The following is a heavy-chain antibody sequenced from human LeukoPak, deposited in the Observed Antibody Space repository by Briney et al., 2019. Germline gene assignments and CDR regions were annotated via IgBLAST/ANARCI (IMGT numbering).Heavy chain of an antibody. Sequence: GGSLRLSCAASGFTFDDYGMSWVRQAPGKGLEWVSGINWNGGSTGYADSVKGRFTISRDNAKNSLSLQMNSLRAEDTAVYYCARGDPIYDFWSGGDYWGQGSLVTVSS. CDR2: INWNGGST. D-gene: IGHD3-3*01. CDR3: ARGDPIYDFWSGGDY. J-gene: IGHJ4*02. V-gene: IGHV3-20*04. CDR1: GFTFDDYG.